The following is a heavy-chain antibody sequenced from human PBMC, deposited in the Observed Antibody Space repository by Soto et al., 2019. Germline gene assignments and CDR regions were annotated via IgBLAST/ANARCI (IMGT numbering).Heavy chain of an antibody. D-gene: IGHD1-26*01. CDR2: INPGVGNT. CDR3: VRELPFTYYFDY. CDR1: GYTFTNYY. V-gene: IGHV1-46*01. J-gene: IGHJ4*02. Sequence: ASVKVSCKASGYTFTNYYMHWVRQAPGQGLEWMGIINPGVGNTVYAQKFQGRVTMTRDTSTSIVYLDLSSLTSADTAVYYCVRELPFTYYFDYWGQGTLVTVSS.